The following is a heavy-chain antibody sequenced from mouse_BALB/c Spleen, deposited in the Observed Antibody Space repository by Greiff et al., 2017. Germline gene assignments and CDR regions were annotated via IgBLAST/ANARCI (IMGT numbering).Heavy chain of an antibody. V-gene: IGHV5-17*02. J-gene: IGHJ3*01. CDR2: ISSGSSTI. CDR3: ARGETAYYRYPAWFAY. Sequence: EVKLVESGGGLVQPGGSRKLSCAASGFTFSSFGMHWVRQAPEKGLEWVAYISSGSSTIYYADTVKGRFTISRDNPKNTLFLQMTSLRSEDTAMYYCARGETAYYRYPAWFAYWGQGTLVTVSA. CDR1: GFTFSSFG. D-gene: IGHD2-14*01.